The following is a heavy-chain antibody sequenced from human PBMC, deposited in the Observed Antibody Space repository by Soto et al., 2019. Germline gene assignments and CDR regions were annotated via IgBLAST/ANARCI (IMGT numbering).Heavy chain of an antibody. V-gene: IGHV1-18*04. CDR1: GYTFTSYG. Sequence: ASVKVSCKASGYTFTSYGISWVRQAPGQGLEWMGWISAYNGNTNYAQKLQGRVTMTTDTSTSTAYMELRSLRSDDTAVYYCARGYSSSWYSPRETRANWFDPWGQGTLVTVS. D-gene: IGHD6-13*01. J-gene: IGHJ5*02. CDR2: ISAYNGNT. CDR3: ARGYSSSWYSPRETRANWFDP.